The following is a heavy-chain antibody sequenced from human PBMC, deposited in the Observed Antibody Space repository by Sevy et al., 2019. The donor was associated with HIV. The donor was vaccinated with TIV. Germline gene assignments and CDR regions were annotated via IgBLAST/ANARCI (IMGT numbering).Heavy chain of an antibody. CDR2: INQDGSGK. CDR3: ARDPFSKADY. Sequence: GGSLRLSCAGSGFTFSSYWMSWVHQAPGKVLEWVANINQDGSGKNYVDSVKGRFTISRDNAKNSLYLQMNSLRAEDTAVYYFARDPFSKADYWGQGTLVTVSS. CDR1: GFTFSSYW. J-gene: IGHJ4*02. V-gene: IGHV3-7*01. D-gene: IGHD4-4*01.